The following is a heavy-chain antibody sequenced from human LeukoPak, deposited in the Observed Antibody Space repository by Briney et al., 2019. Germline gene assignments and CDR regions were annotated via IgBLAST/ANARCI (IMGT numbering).Heavy chain of an antibody. CDR2: IIPIFGTA. J-gene: IGHJ5*02. V-gene: IGHV1-69*05. CDR3: AREYSSSSSWFDP. D-gene: IGHD6-6*01. CDR1: GGTFSSYA. Sequence: GSSVKVSCKASGGTFSSYAISWVRQAPGQGLEWMGGIIPIFGTANYAQKFQGRVTITTDESTSTAYMELSSPRSEDTAVYYCAREYSSSSSWFDPWGQGTLVTVSS.